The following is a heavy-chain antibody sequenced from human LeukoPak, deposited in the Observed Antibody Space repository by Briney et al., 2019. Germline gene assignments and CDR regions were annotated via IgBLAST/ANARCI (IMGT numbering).Heavy chain of an antibody. D-gene: IGHD4-17*01. V-gene: IGHV1-8*03. Sequence: GASVKVSCTASGYTFTSYDINWVRQATGQGLEWMGWMNPNSGNTGYAQKFQGRVTITRNTSISTAYMELSSLRSEDTAVYYCARVGYGDDTFDYWGQGTLVTVSS. CDR1: GYTFTSYD. J-gene: IGHJ4*02. CDR3: ARVGYGDDTFDY. CDR2: MNPNSGNT.